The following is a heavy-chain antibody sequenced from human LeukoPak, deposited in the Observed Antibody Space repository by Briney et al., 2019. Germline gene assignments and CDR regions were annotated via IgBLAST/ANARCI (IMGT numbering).Heavy chain of an antibody. Sequence: GGSLRLSCAGSGFIFGNYAMSWVRQAPGKGLEWVSGIKGNGFDTYYADSVKGRFTVSRDNSKNTLSLQMNSLSAEDTAVYYCAKDTGPLMITFGGVVISYFDYWGQGALVTVSS. J-gene: IGHJ4*02. CDR3: AKDTGPLMITFGGVVISYFDY. D-gene: IGHD3-16*01. V-gene: IGHV3-23*01. CDR2: IKGNGFDT. CDR1: GFIFGNYA.